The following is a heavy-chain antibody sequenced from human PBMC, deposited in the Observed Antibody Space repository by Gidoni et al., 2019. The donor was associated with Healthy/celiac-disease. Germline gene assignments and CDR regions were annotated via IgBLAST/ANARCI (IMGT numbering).Heavy chain of an antibody. V-gene: IGHV3-11*06. Sequence: QVQLVESGGGLVKPGGSLSLPFAASGFPFLSYYLSWIRQAPGKGLEWVSYISSSSSDTNYADSVKGRFTISRDNAKNSLYLQMNSLRAEDTAVYYCARGGTGYCSGGSCLGDLLRWGQGTLVTVSS. CDR3: ARGGTGYCSGGSCLGDLLR. D-gene: IGHD2-15*01. J-gene: IGHJ4*02. CDR1: GFPFLSYY. CDR2: ISSSSSDT.